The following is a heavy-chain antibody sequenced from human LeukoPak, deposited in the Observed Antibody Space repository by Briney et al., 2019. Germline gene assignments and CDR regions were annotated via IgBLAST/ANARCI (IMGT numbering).Heavy chain of an antibody. J-gene: IGHJ4*02. D-gene: IGHD2-15*01. CDR3: ANGWSPDY. CDR1: GFTFSSYA. V-gene: IGHV3-23*01. CDR2: ISGSGGST. Sequence: GGSLRLSCAASGFTFSSYAMSWVRQAPGKGLEWVSGISGSGGSTYYADSVKGRFTIFRDNSKNTLYLQMNSLRAEDTAVYRCANGWSPDYWGRGTLVTVSS.